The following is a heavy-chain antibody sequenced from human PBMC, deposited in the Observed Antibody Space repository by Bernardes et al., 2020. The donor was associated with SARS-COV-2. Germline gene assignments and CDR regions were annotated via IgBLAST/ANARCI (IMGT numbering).Heavy chain of an antibody. V-gene: IGHV4-59*08. CDR2: IYYIGST. Sequence: TLSLTCTVSGGSISSYYWSWIRQPPGKGLEWIGYIYYIGSTNYNPSLKSRVTISVDTSKNQFSLKLSSVTAADTAVYYCARRITTVRGDALDIWGQGTMVTVTS. J-gene: IGHJ3*02. CDR1: GGSISSYY. CDR3: ARRITTVRGDALDI. D-gene: IGHD3-10*01.